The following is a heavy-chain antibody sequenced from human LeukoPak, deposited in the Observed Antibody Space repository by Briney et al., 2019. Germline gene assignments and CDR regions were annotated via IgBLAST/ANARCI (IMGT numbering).Heavy chain of an antibody. J-gene: IGHJ4*02. D-gene: IGHD1-20*01. CDR3: ARDPGNWNY. Sequence: PGGSLRPSCAASGFAVSSNYMSWVRQAPGKGLEWVSVIYSGGDTYYADSVKGRFTISRDNSENTLYLQMNSLRAEDAAVYYCARDPGNWNYWGQGTLVTVSS. CDR1: GFAVSSNY. CDR2: IYSGGDT. V-gene: IGHV3-66*01.